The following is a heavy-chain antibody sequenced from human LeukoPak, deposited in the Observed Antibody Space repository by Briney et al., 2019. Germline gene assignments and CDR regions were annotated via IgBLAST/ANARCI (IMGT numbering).Heavy chain of an antibody. CDR1: TYSISSGFY. CDR2: IFHRGST. Sequence: PSETLSLTCSVSTYSISSGFYWGWIRQPPGKGLEWIGSIFHRGSTYYKSSLKSRITISVDTSKNQFSLKLSSVTAADTAVYYCARVARNWFDPWGQGTLVTVSS. V-gene: IGHV4-38-2*02. CDR3: ARVARNWFDP. J-gene: IGHJ5*02.